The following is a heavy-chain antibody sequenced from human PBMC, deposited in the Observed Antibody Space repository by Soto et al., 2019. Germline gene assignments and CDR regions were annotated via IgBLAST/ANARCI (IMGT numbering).Heavy chain of an antibody. D-gene: IGHD5-12*01. CDR1: GASISSEY. J-gene: IGHJ4*02. V-gene: IGHV4-59*01. Sequence: SETLSLNCTVSGASISSEYWSWFRQSPGTGQVWIGYGYYRGGTNYIPSLMSRVIISVNTSKNQFSLKLSSVTAADTAVYYCARERSSGYSDFWGQG. CDR3: ARERSSGYSDF. CDR2: GYYRGGT.